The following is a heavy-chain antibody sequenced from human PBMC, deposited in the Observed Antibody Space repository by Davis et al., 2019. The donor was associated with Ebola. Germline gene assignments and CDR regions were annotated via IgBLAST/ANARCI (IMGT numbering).Heavy chain of an antibody. D-gene: IGHD3-3*01. CDR2: ISYDGSNK. J-gene: IGHJ6*02. CDR1: GFTFSSYG. Sequence: GESLKISCAASGFTFSSYGMHWVRQAPGKGLEWVAVISYDGSNKYYADSVKGRFTISRDNSKNTLYLQMNSLRAEDTAVYYCAKELRFLEWFDRDYYYGMDVWGQGTTVTVSS. CDR3: AKELRFLEWFDRDYYYGMDV. V-gene: IGHV3-30*18.